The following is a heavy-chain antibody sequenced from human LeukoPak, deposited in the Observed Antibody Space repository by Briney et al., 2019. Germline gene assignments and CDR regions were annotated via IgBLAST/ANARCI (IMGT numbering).Heavy chain of an antibody. CDR2: IIPIFGTA. CDR1: GGTFSSYA. V-gene: IGHV1-69*05. Sequence: SVKVSCKASGGTFSSYAISWARQAPGQGLEWMGGIIPIFGTANYAQKFQGRVTITTDESTSTAYMELSSLRSEDTAVYYCARHTYYYDSSGYYYAGSYYFDYWGQGTLVTVSS. D-gene: IGHD3-22*01. CDR3: ARHTYYYDSSGYYYAGSYYFDY. J-gene: IGHJ4*02.